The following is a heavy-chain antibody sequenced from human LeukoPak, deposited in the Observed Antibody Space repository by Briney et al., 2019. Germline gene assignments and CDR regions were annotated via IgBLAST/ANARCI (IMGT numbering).Heavy chain of an antibody. CDR3: ARGPDDFDS. D-gene: IGHD5-24*01. CDR1: GGSITNDH. Sequence: PSETLSLTCTVSGGSITNDHWSWVRQPPGKGLEWIGFIYFSGTTYYNPSLKSRVSISLDTSKNQFSLRLNSVTTADTAVYYCARGPDDFDSWGQGTLITVSS. V-gene: IGHV4-59*01. CDR2: IYFSGTT. J-gene: IGHJ4*02.